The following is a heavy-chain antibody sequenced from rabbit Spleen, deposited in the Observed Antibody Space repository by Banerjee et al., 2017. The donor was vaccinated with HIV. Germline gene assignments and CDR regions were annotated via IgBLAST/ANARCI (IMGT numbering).Heavy chain of an antibody. D-gene: IGHD6-1*01. J-gene: IGHJ4*01. CDR1: GFSFSSSDY. CDR3: ARGVVSDYGYDV. CDR2: IAGSSSGFT. V-gene: IGHV1S40*01. Sequence: QSLEESGGGLVQPEGSLALTCKASGFSFSSSDYICWVRQAPGKGLEWISCIAGSSSGFTYSATWAKGRFTISKTSSTTVTLQMTSLTAADTATYFCARGVVSDYGYDVWGPGTLVTVS.